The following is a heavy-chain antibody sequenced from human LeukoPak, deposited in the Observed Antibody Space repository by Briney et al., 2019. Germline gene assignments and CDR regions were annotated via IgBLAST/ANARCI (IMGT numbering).Heavy chain of an antibody. D-gene: IGHD2-8*01. J-gene: IGHJ6*04. CDR3: ARGPLLMVYAMDV. V-gene: IGHV4-4*09. CDR2: IYTRGST. CDR1: GGSISSYY. Sequence: PSETLSLTCTVSGGSISSYYWSWIRQPPGKGLEWIGYIYTRGSTNYNPSLKSRVTISVDTSKNQFSLKLSSVTAADTAVYYCARGPLLMVYAMDVWGKGTTVTVSS.